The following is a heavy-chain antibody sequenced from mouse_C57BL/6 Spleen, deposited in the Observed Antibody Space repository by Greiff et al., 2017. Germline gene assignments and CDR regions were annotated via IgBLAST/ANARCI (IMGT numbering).Heavy chain of an antibody. Sequence: EVKLMESGPGLVKPSQSLSLTCSVTGYSFTSGYYWNWIRQFPGNKLEWMGYISYDGSNNYNPSLKNRISITRDTSKNQFFLKLNSVTTEDTATYYCAREDSPYYFDYWGQGTTLTVSS. CDR3: AREDSPYYFDY. D-gene: IGHD6-1*01. V-gene: IGHV3-6*01. CDR2: ISYDGSN. CDR1: GYSFTSGYY. J-gene: IGHJ2*01.